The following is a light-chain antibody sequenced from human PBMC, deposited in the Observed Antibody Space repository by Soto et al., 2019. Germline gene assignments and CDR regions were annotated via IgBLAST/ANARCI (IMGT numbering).Light chain of an antibody. V-gene: IGKV3-20*01. CDR1: QSVSSSY. CDR3: QQYGSSWLT. CDR2: GVS. J-gene: IGKJ5*01. Sequence: EIVLTQSPGTLSLSPGDRATLSCRASQSVSSSYLSWYQQKPGQTPRLLIYGVSRRATGIPDRFSGSGSGTDFTLTISRLVPEDFAVYYCQQYGSSWLTFGQGTRLEIK.